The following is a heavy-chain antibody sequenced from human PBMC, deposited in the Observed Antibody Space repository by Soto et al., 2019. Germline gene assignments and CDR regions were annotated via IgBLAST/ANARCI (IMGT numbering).Heavy chain of an antibody. Sequence: QVQLQQSGPGLVKPSQTLSLTCAISGDSVSSNSAVWNWIRQSPSRGLEWLGRTYYRSQWHYEYAVFVQSRISIDPDTSKNHFSLQLNSVTPADTAVYYCVRLVGNSWLDHWGQGTLVTVSS. CDR2: TYYRSQWHY. D-gene: IGHD3-9*01. CDR1: GDSVSSNSAV. J-gene: IGHJ4*02. V-gene: IGHV6-1*01. CDR3: VRLVGNSWLDH.